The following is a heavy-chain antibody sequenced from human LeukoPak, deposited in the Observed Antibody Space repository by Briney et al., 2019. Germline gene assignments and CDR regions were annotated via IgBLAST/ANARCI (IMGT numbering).Heavy chain of an antibody. J-gene: IGHJ4*02. CDR2: IYHSGST. D-gene: IGHD6-13*01. CDR1: GYSISSGYY. V-gene: IGHV4-38-2*01. Sequence: SETLSLTCAVSGYSISSGYYWGWIRQPPGKGLEWIGSIYHSGSTYYNLSLKSRVTISVDTSKNQFSLKLSSVTAADTAVYYCARLIATDYFDYWGQGTLVTVSS. CDR3: ARLIATDYFDY.